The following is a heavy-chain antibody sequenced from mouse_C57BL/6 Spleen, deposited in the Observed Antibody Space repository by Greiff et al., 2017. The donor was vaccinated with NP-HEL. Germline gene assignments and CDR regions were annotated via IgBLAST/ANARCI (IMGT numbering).Heavy chain of an antibody. D-gene: IGHD1-1*01. CDR3: ALSLGEGTTVVATGDY. CDR1: GYTFTSYW. V-gene: IGHV1-69*01. CDR2: IDPSDSYT. J-gene: IGHJ2*01. Sequence: QVHVKQPGAELVMPGASVKLSCKASGYTFTSYWMHWVKQRPGQGLEWIGEIDPSDSYTNYNQKFKGKSTLTVDKSSSTAYMQLSSLTSEDSAVYYCALSLGEGTTVVATGDYWGQGTTLTVSS.